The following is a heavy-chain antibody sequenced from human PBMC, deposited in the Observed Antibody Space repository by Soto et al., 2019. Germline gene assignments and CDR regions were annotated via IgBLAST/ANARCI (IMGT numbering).Heavy chain of an antibody. V-gene: IGHV4-34*01. CDR3: ARGFLWNYHSRRAFDI. D-gene: IGHD1-7*01. J-gene: IGHJ3*02. CDR1: GGSFSGFY. Sequence: PSESLSLTCAVYGGSFSGFYWSWIRQPPGKGLEWIGEINHSGSTNYNPSLKSRVTISVDTSKNQFSLKLSSVTAADTAVYYCARGFLWNYHSRRAFDIWGQGTMVTVSS. CDR2: INHSGST.